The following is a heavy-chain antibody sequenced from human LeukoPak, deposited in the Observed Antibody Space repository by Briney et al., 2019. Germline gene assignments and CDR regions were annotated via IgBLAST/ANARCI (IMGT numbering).Heavy chain of an antibody. Sequence: GGSLRLSCAASGFTFSSYSMNWVRQAPGKGLEWVSYISSSSNTYYADSVKGRFTISRDNAKNSLYLQMNSLRAEDTAVYYCARITFPNFDYWGQGTLVTVSS. J-gene: IGHJ4*02. CDR2: ISSSSNT. V-gene: IGHV3-21*05. CDR1: GFTFSSYS. CDR3: ARITFPNFDY. D-gene: IGHD2/OR15-2a*01.